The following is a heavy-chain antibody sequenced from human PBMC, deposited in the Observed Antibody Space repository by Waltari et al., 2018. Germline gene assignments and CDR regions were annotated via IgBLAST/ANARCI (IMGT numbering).Heavy chain of an antibody. D-gene: IGHD3-22*01. CDR2: INHSGST. Sequence: QVQLQQWGAGLLKPSETLSLTCAVYAGSFSDYFWGWIRQAPGKGLEWIGEINHSGSTNYRPSLKRRVTIALDTSKSQFSLTLTSVTAADTALYYCARGRPFYETSGYYYNYWGQGTLVTVSS. V-gene: IGHV4-34*01. J-gene: IGHJ4*02. CDR1: AGSFSDYF. CDR3: ARGRPFYETSGYYYNY.